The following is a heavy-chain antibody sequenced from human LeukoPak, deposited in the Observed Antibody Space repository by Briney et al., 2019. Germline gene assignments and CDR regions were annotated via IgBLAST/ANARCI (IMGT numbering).Heavy chain of an antibody. CDR3: ARYLRRPYYFDY. CDR1: GGSLSGYY. J-gene: IGHJ4*02. V-gene: IGHV4-34*01. Sequence: SETLSLTCAVYGGSLSGYYWSWIRQPPGKGLEWIGEINHSGSTNYSPSLKSRVTISVDTSKNQFSLKLSSVTAADTAVYYCARYLRRPYYFDYWGQGTLVTVSS. CDR2: INHSGST.